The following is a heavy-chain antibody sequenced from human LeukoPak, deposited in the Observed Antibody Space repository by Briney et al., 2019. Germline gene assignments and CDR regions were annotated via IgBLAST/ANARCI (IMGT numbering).Heavy chain of an antibody. V-gene: IGHV3-30*04. D-gene: IGHD3-10*01. J-gene: IGHJ4*02. CDR2: ISYDGSNK. CDR1: GFTFSSYA. Sequence: GGSLRLSCAASGFTFSSYAMHWVRQAPGKGLEWVAVISYDGSNKYYADSVKGRFTISRDNSKNTLYLQMNSLRAEDTAVYYCARGGESNKDFDYWGQGTLVTVSS. CDR3: ARGGESNKDFDY.